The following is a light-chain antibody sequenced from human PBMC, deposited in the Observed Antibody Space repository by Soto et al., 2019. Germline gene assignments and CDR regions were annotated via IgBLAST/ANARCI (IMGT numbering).Light chain of an antibody. V-gene: IGKV3-20*01. CDR1: QSVSSSY. CDR3: QHYGSSPPKYT. CDR2: DAS. J-gene: IGKJ2*01. Sequence: EIVLTQSPGTLSLSPGERATLSCRASQSVSSSYLAWYQQKPGQAPRLLRYDASGSATDIPDRFSGSGSGTDFTLTISRLEPEDFAVYYCQHYGSSPPKYTFGQGTKLEIK.